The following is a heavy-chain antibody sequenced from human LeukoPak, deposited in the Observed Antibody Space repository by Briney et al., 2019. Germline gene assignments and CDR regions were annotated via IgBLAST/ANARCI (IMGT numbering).Heavy chain of an antibody. Sequence: SETLSLTCAVSGYSISSDYYWGWVRQPPGKRLEWIGNIYHNEKTYYNPSLKSRVTLSVDTSKNQFSLRLSSVTAADTAVYYCVTVPPYRSFDNWAREPWSPSPQ. CDR3: VTVPPYRSFDN. CDR2: IYHNEKT. J-gene: IGHJ4*02. CDR1: GYSISSDYY. D-gene: IGHD1-26*01. V-gene: IGHV4-38-2*01.